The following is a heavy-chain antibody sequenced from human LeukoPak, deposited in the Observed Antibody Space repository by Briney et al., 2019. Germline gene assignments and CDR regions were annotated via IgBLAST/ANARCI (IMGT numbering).Heavy chain of an antibody. CDR2: INHSGST. J-gene: IGHJ4*02. D-gene: IGHD2-2*01. Sequence: SETLSLTCAVYGGSFSGYYWSWIRQPPGKGLEWIGEINHSGSTNYNPSLKSRVTISVDTSKNQFSLKLSSVTAAGTAVYYCAREGIVVVPAAIGFDYWGQGTLVTVSS. CDR3: AREGIVVVPAAIGFDY. CDR1: GGSFSGYY. V-gene: IGHV4-34*01.